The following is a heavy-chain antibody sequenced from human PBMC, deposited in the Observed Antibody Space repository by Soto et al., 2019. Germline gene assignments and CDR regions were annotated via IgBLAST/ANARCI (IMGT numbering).Heavy chain of an antibody. CDR1: GGSISSYY. CDR3: ARFFSSGVDAFDI. J-gene: IGHJ3*02. D-gene: IGHD6-19*01. Sequence: PSATLSLTCTVSGGSISSYYWSWIRQPPGKGLEWIGYIYYSGSTNYNPSLKSRVTISVDTSKNQFSLKLSSVTAADTAVYYCARFFSSGVDAFDIWGQGTMGT. CDR2: IYYSGST. V-gene: IGHV4-59*01.